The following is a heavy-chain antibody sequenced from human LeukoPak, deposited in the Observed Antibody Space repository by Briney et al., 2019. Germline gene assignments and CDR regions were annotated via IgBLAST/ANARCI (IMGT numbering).Heavy chain of an antibody. D-gene: IGHD6-13*01. Sequence: ASVKVSCKASGYTSTGYYMHWVRQAPGQGLEWMGWINTNTGNPTYAQGFTGRFVFSLDTSVSTAYLQISSLKAEDTAVYYCAREDGVMGSSWTRGGDYWGQGTLVTVSS. V-gene: IGHV7-4-1*02. CDR1: GYTSTGYY. CDR2: INTNTGNP. CDR3: AREDGVMGSSWTRGGDY. J-gene: IGHJ4*02.